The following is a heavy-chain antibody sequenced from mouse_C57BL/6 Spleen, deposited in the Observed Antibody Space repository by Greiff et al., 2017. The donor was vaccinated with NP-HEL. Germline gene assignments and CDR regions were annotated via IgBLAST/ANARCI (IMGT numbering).Heavy chain of an antibody. Sequence: VQLQQSGAELVRPGASVKLSCKASGYTFTDYYINWVKQRPGQGLEWIARIYPGSGNTYYNEKFKGKATLTAEKSSSTAYMQLSSLTSEDSAVYFCASGSYDGYTAWFAYWGQGTLVTVSA. D-gene: IGHD2-3*01. CDR1: GYTFTDYY. CDR2: IYPGSGNT. V-gene: IGHV1-76*01. J-gene: IGHJ3*01. CDR3: ASGSYDGYTAWFAY.